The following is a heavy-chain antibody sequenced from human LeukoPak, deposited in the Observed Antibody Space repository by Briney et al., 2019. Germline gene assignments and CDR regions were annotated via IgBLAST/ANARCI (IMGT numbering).Heavy chain of an antibody. J-gene: IGHJ4*02. D-gene: IGHD3-3*01. CDR2: ISSSGSTI. V-gene: IGHV3-48*03. CDR1: GFTFSSYE. Sequence: GGSLRLSCAASGFTFSSYEMNWVRQAPGKGLEWVSYISSSGSTIYYTDSVKGRFTISRDNAKNSLYLQMNSLRAEDTAVYYCARESRFLEWLLYYFDYWGQGTLVTVSS. CDR3: ARESRFLEWLLYYFDY.